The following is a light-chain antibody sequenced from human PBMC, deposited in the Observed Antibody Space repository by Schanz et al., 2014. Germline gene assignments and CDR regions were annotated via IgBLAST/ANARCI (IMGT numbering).Light chain of an antibody. CDR3: QKYDRAPWT. V-gene: IGKV1-5*01. CDR1: QSISSW. J-gene: IGKJ1*01. CDR2: DAS. Sequence: DLQMTQSPSTLSTFAGDSVTLTCRASQSISSWLAWYQQRPGKAPKLLIYDASSLESGVPSRFSGSGSGTEFTLTITSLQPDDFATYYCQKYDRAPWTFGQGTRVEIK.